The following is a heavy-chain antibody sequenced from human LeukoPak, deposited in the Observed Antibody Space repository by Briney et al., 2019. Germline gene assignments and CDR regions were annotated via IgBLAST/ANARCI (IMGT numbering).Heavy chain of an antibody. Sequence: GGSLRLSCAASGVTFSSYAMSWVRQAPGRGLEWVSAISGSGGSTYYADSVKGRFTISRDNSKNTLYLQMNSLRAEDTAVYYCARNCGGDCFWGQGTLVTVSS. CDR3: ARNCGGDCF. V-gene: IGHV3-23*01. J-gene: IGHJ4*02. CDR1: GVTFSSYA. D-gene: IGHD2-21*02. CDR2: ISGSGGST.